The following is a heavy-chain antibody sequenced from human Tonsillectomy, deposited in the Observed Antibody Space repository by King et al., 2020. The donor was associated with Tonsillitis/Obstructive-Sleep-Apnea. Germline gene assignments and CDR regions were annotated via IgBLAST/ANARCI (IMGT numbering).Heavy chain of an antibody. CDR1: GASITPGSYY. J-gene: IGHJ5*02. D-gene: IGHD2-15*01. Sequence: LQLQESGPGLAKPSQTLSLTCSVSGASITPGSYYLTWIRPHPTKGLEGNWYIYYDGSTFSNPSLRSLLTISQDTSKNLFSLNLTSVTAADTAVYYWATARGGGWQLPPRWFDPWGQGTLVTVSS. V-gene: IGHV4-31*01. CDR2: IYYDGST. CDR3: ATARGGGWQLPPRWFDP.